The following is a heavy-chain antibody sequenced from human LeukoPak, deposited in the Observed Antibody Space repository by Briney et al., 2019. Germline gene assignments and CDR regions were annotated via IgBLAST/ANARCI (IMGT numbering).Heavy chain of an antibody. D-gene: IGHD4-17*01. CDR1: GYTFTSYG. Sequence: ASVRVSCKASGYTFTSYGISWVRQAPGQGLEWMGWISAYNGNTNYAQKLRGRVTMTTDTSTSTAYMELRSLRSDDTAVYYCARERAKTTVTTYYYYYMDVWGKGTTVTVSS. J-gene: IGHJ6*03. CDR2: ISAYNGNT. CDR3: ARERAKTTVTTYYYYYMDV. V-gene: IGHV1-18*01.